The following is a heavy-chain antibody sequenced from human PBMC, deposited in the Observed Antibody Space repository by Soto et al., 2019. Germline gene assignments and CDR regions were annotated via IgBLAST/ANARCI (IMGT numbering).Heavy chain of an antibody. CDR1: GFTFSSYD. CDR3: AKHGYRTSSGFDY. D-gene: IGHD6-6*01. V-gene: IGHV3-23*01. J-gene: IGHJ4*02. Sequence: GGSLRLSCAASGFTFSSYDMSWVRQAPGKGLEWVSGISGSGGRTYYADSVKGRFTISRDNSKNTLHLQMNSLRAEDTAVYYCAKHGYRTSSGFDYWGQGTLVTVSS. CDR2: ISGSGGRT.